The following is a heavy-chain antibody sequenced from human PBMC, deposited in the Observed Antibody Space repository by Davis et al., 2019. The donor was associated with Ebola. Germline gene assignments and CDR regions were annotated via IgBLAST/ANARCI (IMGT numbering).Heavy chain of an antibody. J-gene: IGHJ4*02. D-gene: IGHD1-14*01. CDR3: ARVAGIPGY. Sequence: GESLKISCAASGFTFSSYGMHWVRQAPGKGLEWVAVISYDGSNKYYADSVKGRFTISRDNSKNTLYLQMNSLRAEDTAVYYCARVAGIPGYWGQGTLVPVSS. CDR1: GFTFSSYG. CDR2: ISYDGSNK. V-gene: IGHV3-30*03.